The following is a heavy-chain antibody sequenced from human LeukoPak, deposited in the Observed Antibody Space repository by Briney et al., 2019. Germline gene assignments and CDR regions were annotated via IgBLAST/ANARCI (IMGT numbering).Heavy chain of an antibody. J-gene: IGHJ6*02. CDR3: ARDRLSSSRTTSYYYYYYGMDV. CDR2: IYYSRST. CDR1: GGSISSYY. V-gene: IGHV4-59*01. Sequence: SETLSLTCTVSGGSISSYYWSWIRQPPGKGLEWIGYIYYSRSTNYNPSLKSRVTISVDTSKNQFSLKLSSVTAADTAVYYCARDRLSSSRTTSYYYYYYGMDVWGQGTTVTVSS. D-gene: IGHD6-13*01.